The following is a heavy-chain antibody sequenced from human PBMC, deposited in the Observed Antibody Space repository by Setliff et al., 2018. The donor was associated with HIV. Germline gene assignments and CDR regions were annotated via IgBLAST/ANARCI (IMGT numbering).Heavy chain of an antibody. J-gene: IGHJ4*02. CDR1: GGSISTSNW. CDR2: IYHSGST. V-gene: IGHV4-4*02. Sequence: PSETLSLTCAVSGGSISTSNWWTWVRQPPGKGLEWIGEIYHSGSTNYNPSLKSRVTLSVDKSKNQFSLKLSSVTAADTAVYYCAREDWRRDYLDYWGQGTLVTVS. CDR3: AREDWRRDYLDY. D-gene: IGHD3-9*01.